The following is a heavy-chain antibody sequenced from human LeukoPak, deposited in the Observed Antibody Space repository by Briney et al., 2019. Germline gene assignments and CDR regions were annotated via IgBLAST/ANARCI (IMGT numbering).Heavy chain of an antibody. CDR3: ARKSGYARDY. V-gene: IGHV4-34*01. D-gene: IGHD5-12*01. CDR2: INHSGGTS. CDR1: GGSFSGYY. J-gene: IGHJ4*02. Sequence: LETLSLTCAVYGGSFSGYYWSWIRQPPGKGLEWIGEINHSGGTSNHNPSLKSRVTMSVDTSKNQFSLKLSSVTAADTAVYYCARKSGYARDYWGQGNLVTVSS.